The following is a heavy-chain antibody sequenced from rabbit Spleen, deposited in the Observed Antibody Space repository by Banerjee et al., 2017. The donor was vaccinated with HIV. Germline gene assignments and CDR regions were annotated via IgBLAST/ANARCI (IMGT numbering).Heavy chain of an antibody. D-gene: IGHD1-1*01. V-gene: IGHV1S45*01. CDR2: IYTGRTGST. J-gene: IGHJ6*01. Sequence: QEQLVESGGGLVQPEGSLKLSCKASGIDFNSNYWICWVRQAPGKGLEWIACIYTGRTGSTYYASWAKGRFTISKTSSTTVTLQMTSLTVADTATYFCARDGRVYYVYGMDLWGQGTLVTVS. CDR1: GIDFNSNYW. CDR3: ARDGRVYYVYGMDL.